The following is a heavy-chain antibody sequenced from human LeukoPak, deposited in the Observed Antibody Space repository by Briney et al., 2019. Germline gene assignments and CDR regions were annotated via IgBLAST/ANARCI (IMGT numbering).Heavy chain of an antibody. J-gene: IGHJ4*02. CDR3: AKAHTTSLLTAYYCFDY. V-gene: IGHV3-30*02. D-gene: IGHD3-9*01. Sequence: GGSLRLSCAASGFTFSSYGMHWVRQAPGKGLEWVAFIRYDGSNKYYADSVKGRFTISRDNSKDTLYLQMNSLRAEDTAVYYCAKAHTTSLLTAYYCFDYWGQGTLVTVSS. CDR2: IRYDGSNK. CDR1: GFTFSSYG.